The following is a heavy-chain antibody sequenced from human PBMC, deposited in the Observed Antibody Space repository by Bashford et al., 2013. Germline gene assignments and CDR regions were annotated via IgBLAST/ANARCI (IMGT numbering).Heavy chain of an antibody. Sequence: VASVKVSCKASGYTFTSYAMHWVRQAPGQRLEWMGWINAGNGNTKYSQKFQGRVTITRDTSASTAYMELSSLRSEDTAVYYCARDSKLRYFDYVGPGNPGHRLL. D-gene: IGHD3-9*01. CDR2: INAGNGNT. J-gene: IGHJ4*02. CDR1: GYTFTSYA. CDR3: ARDSKLRYFDY. V-gene: IGHV1-3*01.